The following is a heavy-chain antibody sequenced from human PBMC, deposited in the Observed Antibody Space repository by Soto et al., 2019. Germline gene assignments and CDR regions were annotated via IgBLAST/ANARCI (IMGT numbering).Heavy chain of an antibody. Sequence: LRLSCAASGFTFSSYGMHWVRQAPGKGLEWVSYISSSSSYTNYADSVKGRFTISRDNAKNSLYLQMNSLRAEDTAVYYCARGPTGYSSSAGGGWFDPWGQGTLVTVSS. J-gene: IGHJ5*02. V-gene: IGHV3-21*05. CDR1: GFTFSSYG. CDR3: ARGPTGYSSSAGGGWFDP. CDR2: ISSSSSYT. D-gene: IGHD6-6*01.